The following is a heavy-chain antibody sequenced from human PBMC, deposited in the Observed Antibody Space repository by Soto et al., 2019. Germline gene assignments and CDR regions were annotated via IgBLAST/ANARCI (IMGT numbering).Heavy chain of an antibody. D-gene: IGHD5-12*01. V-gene: IGHV4-31*03. CDR3: ARDRPSGYDSLYGMDV. J-gene: IGHJ6*02. Sequence: KSSETLSLTCTVSGGSISSGGYYWSWIRQHPGKGLEWIGYIYYSGSTYYNPSLKSRVTISVDTSKNQFSLKLSSVTAADTAVYYCARDRPSGYDSLYGMDVWGQGTTVTVSS. CDR1: GGSISSGGYY. CDR2: IYYSGST.